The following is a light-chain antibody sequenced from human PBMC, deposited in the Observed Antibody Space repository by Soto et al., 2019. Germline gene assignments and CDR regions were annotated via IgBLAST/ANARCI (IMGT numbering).Light chain of an antibody. J-gene: IGKJ1*01. CDR1: RTISSW. Sequence: DIQMTQSPSTLSASVGDRVTITCRASRTISSWLAWYQQLPGKAPKLLIYDAYTLETGVPSRFNVSGSGTYCTLTVSSLQADDFAPYYCQQYDSYSCTFGQGTKVEV. V-gene: IGKV1-5*01. CDR2: DAY. CDR3: QQYDSYSCT.